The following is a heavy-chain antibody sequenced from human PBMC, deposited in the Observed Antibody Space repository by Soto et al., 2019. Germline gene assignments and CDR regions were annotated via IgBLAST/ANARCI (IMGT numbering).Heavy chain of an antibody. Sequence: GGSLRLSCAASGFTFSKYGMHWVRQAPGKGLEWVALIWNDGIRKVYVDTVKGRFTISRDNSKNTLDLQMNNLRDEDTAVYYCARDDDNDANALDYWGPGTLVTVSS. CDR3: ARDDDNDANALDY. J-gene: IGHJ4*02. V-gene: IGHV3-33*01. CDR1: GFTFSKYG. CDR2: IWNDGIRK.